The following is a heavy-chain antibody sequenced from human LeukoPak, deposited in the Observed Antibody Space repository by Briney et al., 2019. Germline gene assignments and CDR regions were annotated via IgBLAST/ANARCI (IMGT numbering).Heavy chain of an antibody. CDR1: GYTFTGYY. CDR3: ARETQQQLVARVGWFDP. Sequence: GASVKVSCKASGYTFTGYYMHWGRQAPGQGREWMGWINPNSGGTNYAQKFQGRVTMTRDTSISTAYMELSRLRSDDTAVYYCARETQQQLVARVGWFDPWGQGTLVTVSS. J-gene: IGHJ5*02. V-gene: IGHV1-2*02. CDR2: INPNSGGT. D-gene: IGHD6-13*01.